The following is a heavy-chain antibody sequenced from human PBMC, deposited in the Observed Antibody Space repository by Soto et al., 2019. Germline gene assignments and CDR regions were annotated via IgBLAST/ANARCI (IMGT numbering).Heavy chain of an antibody. Sequence: GGSLRLSCADSGFTFSSFGMSWVRQAPGQGLEWVSSISGSGDSSYYADSVKGRFTISRDNSKNTLYLQMNSLRAEDTAVYYCAKLIAXAATGYWGQGTLVTVSS. CDR2: ISGSGDSS. J-gene: IGHJ4*02. CDR1: GFTFSSFG. D-gene: IGHD6-13*01. V-gene: IGHV3-23*01. CDR3: AKLIAXAATGY.